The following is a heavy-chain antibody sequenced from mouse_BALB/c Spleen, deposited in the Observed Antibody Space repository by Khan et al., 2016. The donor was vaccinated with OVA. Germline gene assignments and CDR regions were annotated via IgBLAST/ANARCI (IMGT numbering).Heavy chain of an antibody. CDR3: YAFPYYYARDWFAY. CDR1: GFNIKDYN. D-gene: IGHD1-1*01. J-gene: IGHJ3*01. V-gene: IGHV14-4*02. Sequence: EVQLQESGAELVRSGASVKLSCTASGFNIKDYNMHWVKQRPEQGLEWIGWIDPENGDTEYAPKFQGKATMTADTSSNTAYLQFSSLTSEDTAVYYCYAFPYYYARDWFAYWGQGTLVTVSA. CDR2: IDPENGDT.